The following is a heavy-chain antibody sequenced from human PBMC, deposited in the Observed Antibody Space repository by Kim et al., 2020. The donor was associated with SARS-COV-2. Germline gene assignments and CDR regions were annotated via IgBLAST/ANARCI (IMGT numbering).Heavy chain of an antibody. D-gene: IGHD5-12*01. CDR1: GDSVSSGGVA. V-gene: IGHV6-1*01. CDR2: TYYRSKSYS. Sequence: SQTLSLTCAISGDSVSSGGVARNWIGQSPSRGLEWLGRTYYRSKSYSDYALSVRSRITISPDTSKNHFSLQLNPVTPEDTAVYYCARGSGTGYDHFDYWGQGTLVTVSS. CDR3: ARGSGTGYDHFDY. J-gene: IGHJ4*02.